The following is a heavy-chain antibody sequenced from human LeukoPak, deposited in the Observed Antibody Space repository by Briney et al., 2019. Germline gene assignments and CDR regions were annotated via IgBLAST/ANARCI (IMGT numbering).Heavy chain of an antibody. D-gene: IGHD3-3*01. CDR2: ISYDGSNK. CDR1: GFTFSSYA. V-gene: IGHV3-30-3*01. Sequence: PGGSLRLSCAASGFTFSSYAMHWVRQAPGKGLEWVAVISYDGSNKYYADSVKGRFTISRDNSKNTLYLQMNSLRAEDTAVYYCAKGDGFWSGYYKSFARYYYGMDVWGQGTTVTVSS. J-gene: IGHJ6*02. CDR3: AKGDGFWSGYYKSFARYYYGMDV.